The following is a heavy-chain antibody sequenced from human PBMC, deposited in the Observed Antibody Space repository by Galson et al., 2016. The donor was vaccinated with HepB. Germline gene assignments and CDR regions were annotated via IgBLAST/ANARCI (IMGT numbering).Heavy chain of an antibody. D-gene: IGHD6-19*01. J-gene: IGHJ4*02. CDR3: ARRYHSGWPYYLDY. CDR2: IKEDGSEK. Sequence: LRLSCAASGFTFSDYWMTWVRQPPGKGLEWVANIKEDGSEKNYVDSVKGRFTISRDNAKSSLYLQVNSLRADDAAVYYCARRYHSGWPYYLDYWGRGTLVTVSS. V-gene: IGHV3-7*03. CDR1: GFTFSDYW.